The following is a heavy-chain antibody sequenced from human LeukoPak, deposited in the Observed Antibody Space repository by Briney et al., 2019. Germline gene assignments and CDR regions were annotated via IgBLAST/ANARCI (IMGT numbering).Heavy chain of an antibody. J-gene: IGHJ4*02. CDR1: GGSISSYY. CDR3: ARDHTTVTTSEGPTLVE. Sequence: SETLSLTCTVSGGSISSYYWSWIRQPPGKGLEWIGYIYYSGSTNYTPSLKSRVTISVDTSKNQFSLKLSSVTAADTAVYYCARDHTTVTTSEGPTLVEWGQGTLVTVSS. CDR2: IYYSGST. V-gene: IGHV4-59*01. D-gene: IGHD4-17*01.